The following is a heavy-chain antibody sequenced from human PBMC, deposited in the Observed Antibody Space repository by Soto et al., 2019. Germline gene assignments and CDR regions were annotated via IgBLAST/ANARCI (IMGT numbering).Heavy chain of an antibody. CDR2: IYYSGST. CDR1: GGSISSSSYY. Sequence: SETLSLTCTVSGGSISSSSYYWGWIRQPPGKGLEWIGSIYYSGSTSYNPSLKSRVTISVDTSKNQFSLKLSSVTAADTAVYYCARNGITMVRGVIITSWFDPWGQGTLVTVS. J-gene: IGHJ5*02. CDR3: ARNGITMVRGVIITSWFDP. D-gene: IGHD3-10*01. V-gene: IGHV4-39*01.